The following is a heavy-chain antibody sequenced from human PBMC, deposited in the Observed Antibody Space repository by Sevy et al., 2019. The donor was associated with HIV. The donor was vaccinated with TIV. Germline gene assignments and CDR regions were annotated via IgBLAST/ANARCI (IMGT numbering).Heavy chain of an antibody. Sequence: GGSLRLSCAASGFTFSSYAMNWVRQAPGKELEWVSSINAISSNIYYADSVKGRFTISRDNAENSLYLQMNSVRAEDTAVYYCARDLFSGGTAVYGYWGQGTLVTVSS. D-gene: IGHD2-15*01. CDR1: GFTFSSYA. CDR2: INAISSNI. V-gene: IGHV3-21*01. CDR3: ARDLFSGGTAVYGY. J-gene: IGHJ4*02.